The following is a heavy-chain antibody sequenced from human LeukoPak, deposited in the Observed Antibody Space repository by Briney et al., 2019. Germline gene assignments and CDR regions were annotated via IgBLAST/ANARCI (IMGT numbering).Heavy chain of an antibody. CDR3: ARVRMVGATFYYYYYGMDV. V-gene: IGHV1-8*01. CDR2: MNPNSGNT. CDR1: GYTFTSYD. D-gene: IGHD1-26*01. Sequence: ASVKVSCKASGYTFTSYDINWVRQATGQGLEWMGWMNPNSGNTGYVQKFQGRVTMTRNTSISTAYMELSSLRSEDTAVYYCARVRMVGATFYYYYYGMDVWGQGTTVTVSS. J-gene: IGHJ6*02.